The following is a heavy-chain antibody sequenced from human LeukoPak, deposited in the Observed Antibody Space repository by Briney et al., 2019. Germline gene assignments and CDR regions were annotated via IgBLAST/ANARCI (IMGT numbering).Heavy chain of an antibody. CDR3: ANRDPPGYSTMGNFDY. D-gene: IGHD2-15*01. J-gene: IGHJ4*02. V-gene: IGHV3-23*01. Sequence: GGSLRLSCAASGFTFSSYAMSWVRQAPGKGLEWVSAISGSGGSTYYADSVKGRFTISRDNSKNTLYLQMNSLRAEDTAVYYCANRDPPGYSTMGNFDYWGQGTLVTVSS. CDR2: ISGSGGST. CDR1: GFTFSSYA.